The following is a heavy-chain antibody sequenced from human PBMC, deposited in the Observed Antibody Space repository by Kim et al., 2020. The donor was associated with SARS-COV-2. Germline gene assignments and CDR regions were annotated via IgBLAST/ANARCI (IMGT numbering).Heavy chain of an antibody. CDR3: AKIPAGVLRFLEWLSDDFDY. D-gene: IGHD3-3*01. V-gene: IGHV3-23*01. Sequence: GRFTISRDNSKNTLYLQMNSLRAEDTAVYYCAKIPAGVLRFLEWLSDDFDYWGQGTLVTVSS. J-gene: IGHJ4*02.